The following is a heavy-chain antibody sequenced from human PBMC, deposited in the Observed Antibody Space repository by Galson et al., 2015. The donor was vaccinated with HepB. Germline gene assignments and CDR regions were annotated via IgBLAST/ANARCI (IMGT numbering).Heavy chain of an antibody. V-gene: IGHV3-48*03. Sequence: SLRLSCAASGFTFGSYDIHWVRQAPGKGLEWVSCLSSSDNTIYYADSVKGRFTISKDNAQNSLFLEMNTLRAEDTAFYYCAASYTFGHGYFDYWGQGTLVTVSS. D-gene: IGHD5-18*01. CDR3: AASYTFGHGYFDY. J-gene: IGHJ4*02. CDR2: LSSSDNTI. CDR1: GFTFGSYD.